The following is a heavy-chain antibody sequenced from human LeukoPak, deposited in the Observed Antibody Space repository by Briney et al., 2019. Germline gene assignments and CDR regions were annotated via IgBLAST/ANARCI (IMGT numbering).Heavy chain of an antibody. CDR1: GFTFSTYW. CDR2: ITGDGSST. D-gene: IGHD3-22*01. J-gene: IGHJ4*02. CDR3: ARSSSGYLC. Sequence: GGSLRLSCAASGFTFSTYWMHWVRQAPGKGLVWVSRITGDGSSTTYADSVKGRFTISRDNAKNTLYLQMNSLRAEDTAVYYCARSSSGYLCWGQGTLVTVSS. V-gene: IGHV3-74*01.